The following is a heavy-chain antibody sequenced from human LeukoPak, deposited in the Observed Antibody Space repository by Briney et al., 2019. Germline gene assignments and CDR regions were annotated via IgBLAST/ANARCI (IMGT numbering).Heavy chain of an antibody. J-gene: IGHJ4*02. CDR2: IWYDGSNK. Sequence: GGSLRLSCAASGFTFSSHGMHCVREGPGRGLEWGAVIWYDGSNKYYADSVKGRFTISRDNSKNTRYLEMNSRIAEDTAVYYCARGATNYHAYYWGQGTLVTVSS. V-gene: IGHV3-33*01. CDR3: ARGATNYHAYY. CDR1: GFTFSSHG. D-gene: IGHD1-7*01.